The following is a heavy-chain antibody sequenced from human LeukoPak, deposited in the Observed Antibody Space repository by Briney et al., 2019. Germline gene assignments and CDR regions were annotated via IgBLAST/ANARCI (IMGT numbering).Heavy chain of an antibody. D-gene: IGHD2-2*01. CDR2: ISWNSGSI. J-gene: IGHJ4*02. CDR1: GFTFDDYA. V-gene: IGHV3-9*01. CDR3: AKARVPAAMSGSFDY. Sequence: GGSLRLSCAASGFTFDDYAMHWVRQGLGKGLEWVSGISWNSGSIGYADSVKGRFTISRDNAKNSLYLQMNSLRAEDTALYYCAKARVPAAMSGSFDYWGQGTLVTVSS.